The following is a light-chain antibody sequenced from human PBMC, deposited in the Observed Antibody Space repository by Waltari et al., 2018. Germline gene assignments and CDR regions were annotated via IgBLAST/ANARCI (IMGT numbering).Light chain of an antibody. CDR3: QQGSAFPPT. J-gene: IGKJ1*01. CDR2: AVS. Sequence: EIQMTQSPSSASASVGDRVTITCRAGQDISGALAWYQQKPGQAPNLLIYAVSTLQSGVPPRFSGSGSGTDFTLTISGLQPEDVATYYCQQGSAFPPTFGQGTNVEIK. CDR1: QDISGA. V-gene: IGKV1-12*01.